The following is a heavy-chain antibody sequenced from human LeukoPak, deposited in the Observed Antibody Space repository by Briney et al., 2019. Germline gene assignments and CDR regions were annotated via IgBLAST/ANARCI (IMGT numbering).Heavy chain of an antibody. CDR2: IHSSGNT. D-gene: IGHD5-12*01. CDR3: ARDLGYSGFDWAP. CDR1: GGSSSGYY. Sequence: PSETLSLTGAVYGGSSSGYYWSWIRQPPGKRLEWVGSIHSSGNTYYNPTLKSRVTISVDTSKNQFSLNLTSVTAADAAVYYCARDLGYSGFDWAPWGQGTLVTVSS. V-gene: IGHV4-34*01. J-gene: IGHJ5*02.